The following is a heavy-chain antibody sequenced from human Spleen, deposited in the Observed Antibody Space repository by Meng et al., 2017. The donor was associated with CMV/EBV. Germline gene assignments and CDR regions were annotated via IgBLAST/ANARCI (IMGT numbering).Heavy chain of an antibody. CDR3: AKPRSGFVVVPAAIDS. V-gene: IGHV3-30-3*02. J-gene: IGHJ4*02. CDR1: GFPFRGPA. Sequence: SGFPFRGPAMHWVRQAPGKGLEWVALMSYDGSKTFYADFVKGRFTISRDNSWNTLYLQMSGLRTDDTAVYYCAKPRSGFVVVPAAIDSWGQGTLVTVSS. CDR2: MSYDGSKT. D-gene: IGHD2-2*01.